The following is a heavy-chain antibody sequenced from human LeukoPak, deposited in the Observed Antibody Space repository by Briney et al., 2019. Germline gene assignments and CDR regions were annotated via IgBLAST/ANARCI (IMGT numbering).Heavy chain of an antibody. D-gene: IGHD4-17*01. CDR3: ARPWPSHDYGDSGWFDP. J-gene: IGHJ5*02. Sequence: PGGSLRLSCAASGSTFSSYEMNWVRQAPGKGLEWVSSISSSSSYIYYADSVKGRFTLSRDNAKNSLYLQMNSLRAEDTAVYYCARPWPSHDYGDSGWFDPGGQGTLVTVSS. CDR2: ISSSSSYI. CDR1: GSTFSSYE. V-gene: IGHV3-21*01.